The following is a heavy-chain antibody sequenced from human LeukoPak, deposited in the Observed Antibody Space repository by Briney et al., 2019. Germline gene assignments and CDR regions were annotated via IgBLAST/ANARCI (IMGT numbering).Heavy chain of an antibody. Sequence: PSETLSLTCTVSGGSISSGDYYWSWIRQPPGKGLEWIGYIYYSGSTYYNPSLKSRVTISVDTSKNQFSLKLSSVTAADTAVYYCARVADCSGGSCGYYFDYWGQGTLVTVSS. CDR1: GGSISSGDYY. CDR2: IYYSGST. CDR3: ARVADCSGGSCGYYFDY. J-gene: IGHJ4*02. V-gene: IGHV4-30-4*01. D-gene: IGHD2-15*01.